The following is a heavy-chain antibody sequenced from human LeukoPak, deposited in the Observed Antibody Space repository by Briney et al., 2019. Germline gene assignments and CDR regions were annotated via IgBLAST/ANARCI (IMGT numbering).Heavy chain of an antibody. D-gene: IGHD3-22*01. CDR1: GYTLTELS. V-gene: IGHV1-24*01. CDR3: ATAPYDSSGYYLHFDY. CDR2: FDPEDGET. J-gene: IGHJ4*02. Sequence: ASVKVSCKVSGYTLTELSMHWVRQAPGKGLEWMGGFDPEDGETIYAQKFQGRVTMTEDTSTDTAYMELSSLRSEDTAVYYCATAPYDSSGYYLHFDYWGQGTLVTASS.